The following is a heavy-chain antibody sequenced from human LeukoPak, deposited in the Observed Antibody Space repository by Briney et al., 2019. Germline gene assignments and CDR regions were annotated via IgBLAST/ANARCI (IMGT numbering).Heavy chain of an antibody. CDR3: ARDHVYGGADY. Sequence: GGSLILSCAASGFTFHNYAIHWVRQAPGKGLEWVSLTSGDGITTYFADSVKGRFTISRDNSKSSLFLQMNSLRTEDTALYYCARDHVYGGADYWGQGTLVTVSS. J-gene: IGHJ4*02. CDR2: TSGDGITT. V-gene: IGHV3-43*02. CDR1: GFTFHNYA. D-gene: IGHD5/OR15-5a*01.